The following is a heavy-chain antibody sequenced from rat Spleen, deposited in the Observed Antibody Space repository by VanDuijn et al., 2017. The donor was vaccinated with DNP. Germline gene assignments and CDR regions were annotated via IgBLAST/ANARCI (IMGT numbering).Heavy chain of an antibody. CDR3: ARLYFDY. Sequence: EVQLVESGGGLAQPGRSMILSCAASGFTFSNSDMAWVRQAPTKGLEWVASISYDGVHAYYRGSVKGRFTISRDNAKNSLYLQMDSLRSEDTATYYCARLYFDYWGQGVMVTVSS. V-gene: IGHV5-25*01. CDR2: ISYDGVHA. J-gene: IGHJ2*01. CDR1: GFTFSNSD.